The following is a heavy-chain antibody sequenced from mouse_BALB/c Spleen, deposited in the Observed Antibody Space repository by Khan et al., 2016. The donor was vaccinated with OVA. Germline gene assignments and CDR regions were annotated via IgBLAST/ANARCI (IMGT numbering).Heavy chain of an antibody. V-gene: IGHV9-3-1*01. D-gene: IGHD1-1*02. CDR2: INTYTGEP. J-gene: IGHJ1*01. Sequence: QVQLKQSGPELKKPGETVKISCKASGYTFTKYGMNWVKQAPGEGLKWMGWINTYTGEPTYVDDFKGRFAFSLETSASTAYLQINNLKNEDTATYFCASGGYWYFDVWGAGTTVTVSS. CDR1: GYTFTKYG. CDR3: ASGGYWYFDV.